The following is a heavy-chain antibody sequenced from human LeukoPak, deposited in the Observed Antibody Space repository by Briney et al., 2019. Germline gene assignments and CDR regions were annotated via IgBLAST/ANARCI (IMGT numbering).Heavy chain of an antibody. CDR1: GGSLSAYY. Sequence: SETLSLTCAVYGGSLSAYYWTWIRQPPGKGLEWIGEINHGGGTNYNPSLKSRVTISIDTSKNQFSLKLSSVTAADTAVYYCARYLDYGGNSRVFQHWGQGTLVTVSS. CDR2: INHGGGT. J-gene: IGHJ1*01. D-gene: IGHD4-23*01. V-gene: IGHV4-34*01. CDR3: ARYLDYGGNSRVFQH.